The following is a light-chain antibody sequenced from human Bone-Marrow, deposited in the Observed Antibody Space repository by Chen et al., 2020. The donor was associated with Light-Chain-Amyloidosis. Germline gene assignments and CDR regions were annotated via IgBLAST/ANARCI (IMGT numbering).Light chain of an antibody. Sequence: SYELTQPPSVSVSPGQTARITCSGDDLPTKYAYWYQQKPGQAPVLVIHRDTERPSGISERFSGSSSGTTATLTISGVQAEDEADYPCQSADSSGTYAVIFGGGTKLTVL. CDR3: QSADSSGTYAVI. V-gene: IGLV3-25*03. CDR1: DLPTKY. J-gene: IGLJ2*01. CDR2: RDT.